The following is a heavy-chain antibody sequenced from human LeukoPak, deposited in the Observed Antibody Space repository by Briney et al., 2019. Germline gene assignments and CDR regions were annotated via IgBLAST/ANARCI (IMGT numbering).Heavy chain of an antibody. Sequence: SETLSLTCTVSGGSISSSSYYWGWIRQPPGKGLEWIGSIYYSGSTYYNPSLKSRVTISVDTSKNQFSLKLSSVTAADTAVYYCARPMSGWYYFDYWGQGTLVTVSS. CDR3: ARPMSGWYYFDY. CDR1: GGSISSSSYY. CDR2: IYYSGST. V-gene: IGHV4-39*01. J-gene: IGHJ4*02. D-gene: IGHD6-19*01.